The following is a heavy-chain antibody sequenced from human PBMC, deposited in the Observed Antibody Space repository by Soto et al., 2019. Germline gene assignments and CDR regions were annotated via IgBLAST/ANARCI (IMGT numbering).Heavy chain of an antibody. CDR2: INSGSTSV. V-gene: IGHV3-21*02. Sequence: DVQLVESGGGLVKPGGSLRLSCEVSGFSFSISAMNWVRQAPGKGLEWVSSINSGSTSVRYADSVKGRFTISRDNANNSLSLHMNSLSVEDTGVYYCARGGGSLNYWGQGTLVTFSS. CDR1: GFSFSISA. D-gene: IGHD2-15*01. J-gene: IGHJ4*02. CDR3: ARGGGSLNY.